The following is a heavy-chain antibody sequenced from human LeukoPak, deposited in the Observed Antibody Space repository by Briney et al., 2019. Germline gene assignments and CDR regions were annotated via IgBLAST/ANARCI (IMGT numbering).Heavy chain of an antibody. Sequence: PETLSLTCAVYGGSFSGYYWSWIREPPGKGLEGIGEINHSGRTNYNPSLKSRVTISVDTSKNQFSLKLSSVTAADTAVYYCARGGYSYGRRGYYYYYMDVWGKGTTVTVSS. CDR3: ARGGYSYGRRGYYYYYMDV. V-gene: IGHV4-34*01. J-gene: IGHJ6*03. D-gene: IGHD5-18*01. CDR1: GGSFSGYY. CDR2: INHSGRT.